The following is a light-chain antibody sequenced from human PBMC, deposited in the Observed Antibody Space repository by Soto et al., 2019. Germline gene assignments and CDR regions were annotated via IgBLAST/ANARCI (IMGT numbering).Light chain of an antibody. CDR2: DAS. J-gene: IGKJ1*01. CDR1: QSIGTW. V-gene: IGKV1-5*01. Sequence: DIQMTQSPSTLSVSVGDRVTITCRASQSIGTWLAWYQQKPGTVPNLLIYDASTLESGVPSRFSGSGSGTEFSLTISSLQPDDFATYYCQQYSSYSTFGQVTKVEIK. CDR3: QQYSSYST.